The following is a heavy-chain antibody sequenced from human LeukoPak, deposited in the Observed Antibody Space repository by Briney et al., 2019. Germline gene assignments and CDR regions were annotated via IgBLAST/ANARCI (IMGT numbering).Heavy chain of an antibody. D-gene: IGHD3-9*01. Sequence: AISGSGGSTYYADSVKGRFTISRDNSKNTLYLQMNSLRAEDTAVYYCAKNRWYYDILTGPDYWGQGTLVTVSS. J-gene: IGHJ4*02. V-gene: IGHV3-23*01. CDR2: ISGSGGST. CDR3: AKNRWYYDILTGPDY.